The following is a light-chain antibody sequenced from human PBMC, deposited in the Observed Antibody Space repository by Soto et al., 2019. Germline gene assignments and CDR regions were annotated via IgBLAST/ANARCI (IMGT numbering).Light chain of an antibody. V-gene: IGKV3-20*01. CDR2: GAS. CDR1: QSVSSNY. Sequence: ENVLTQSPGTLSLSPGERATLSCRASQSVSSNYVAWYQQKPGQAPRILVYGASGRATGIPDRFSGSGSGTDFTLTSSRLEPEDFAVYYCQKYGSSRWTFGQGTKVEIK. CDR3: QKYGSSRWT. J-gene: IGKJ1*01.